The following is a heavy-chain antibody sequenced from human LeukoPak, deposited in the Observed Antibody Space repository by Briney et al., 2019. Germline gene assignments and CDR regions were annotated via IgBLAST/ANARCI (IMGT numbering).Heavy chain of an antibody. CDR2: ISVSGADT. D-gene: IGHD1-26*01. CDR1: GFTFSSYT. Sequence: GGSLRLSCAASGFTFSSYTMSWVRQPPGKGLEWVSTISVSGADTYYADSVKGRFTISRDNSKNTLSLHMNSLRAEDTALYYCAKKRARWDDFDYWGQGILVTVSS. CDR3: AKKRARWDDFDY. V-gene: IGHV3-23*01. J-gene: IGHJ4*02.